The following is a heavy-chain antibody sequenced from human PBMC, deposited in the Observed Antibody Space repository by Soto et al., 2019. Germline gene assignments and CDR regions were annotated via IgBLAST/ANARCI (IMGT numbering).Heavy chain of an antibody. CDR1: GGSISSYY. V-gene: IGHV4-4*07. CDR3: ARDPTYYYDSSGIPQAFDI. D-gene: IGHD3-22*01. CDR2: IYTSGST. J-gene: IGHJ3*02. Sequence: PSETLSLSCTVSGGSISSYYWSFIRQPAGKGLQWIARIYTSGSTNYNPSLKSRVTMSVDTSKNQFSLKLSSVTAADTAVYYCARDPTYYYDSSGIPQAFDIWRQGTMVTVSS.